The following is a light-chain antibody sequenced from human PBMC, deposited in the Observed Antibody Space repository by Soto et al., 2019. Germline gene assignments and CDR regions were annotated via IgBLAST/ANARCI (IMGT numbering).Light chain of an antibody. CDR1: QSISSY. CDR2: AAS. V-gene: IGKV1-39*01. Sequence: DIQMTQSPSSLSASVGDRVTITCRASQSISSYLNWYQQKPGKAPKLLIYAASSLQSGVPSRFSGSGSGTDFTLTISSLQPEDFATYYCQQSYSTRMYTFGHGTKLEIK. CDR3: QQSYSTRMYT. J-gene: IGKJ2*01.